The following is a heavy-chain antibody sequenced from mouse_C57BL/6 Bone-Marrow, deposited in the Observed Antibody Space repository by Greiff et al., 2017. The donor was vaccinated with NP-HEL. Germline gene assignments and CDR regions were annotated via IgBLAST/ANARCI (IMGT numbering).Heavy chain of an antibody. V-gene: IGHV1-19*01. J-gene: IGHJ2*01. Sequence: DVQLQESGPVLVKPGASVKMSCKASGYTFTDYYMNWVKQSHGKSLEWIGVINPYNGGTSYNQKFKGKATLTVDKSSSTAYMELNSLTSEDSAIYDCARWGVYYLDYWGQGTTLTVSS. CDR2: INPYNGGT. CDR1: GYTFTDYY. CDR3: ARWGVYYLDY.